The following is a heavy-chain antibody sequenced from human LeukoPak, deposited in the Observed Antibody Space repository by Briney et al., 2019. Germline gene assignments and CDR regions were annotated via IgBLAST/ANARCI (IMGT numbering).Heavy chain of an antibody. J-gene: IGHJ4*02. CDR2: ISAYNGNT. Sequence: GASVKVSCKASGGTFSSYAISWVRQAPGQGLEWMGWISAYNGNTNYAQKLQGRVTMTTDTSTSTAYMELRSLRSDDTAVYYCARTGVLELRYENDYWGQGTLVTVSS. CDR1: GGTFSSYA. CDR3: ARTGVLELRYENDY. V-gene: IGHV1-18*01. D-gene: IGHD1-7*01.